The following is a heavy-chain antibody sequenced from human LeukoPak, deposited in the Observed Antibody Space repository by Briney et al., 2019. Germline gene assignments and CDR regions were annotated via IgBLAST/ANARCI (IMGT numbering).Heavy chain of an antibody. CDR3: ARGYDISGFPLDY. J-gene: IGHJ4*02. CDR2: LYYSGNT. CDR1: GDSVSSSRYY. Sequence: PSETLSLTRTVSGDSVSSSRYYWGWFRQPPGKGLEWITSLYYSGNTFYNPSLKSPVTISVDTSKNQLSLKLTSVTASATAIYYCARGYDISGFPLDYWGQGIQVTVSS. V-gene: IGHV4-39*07. D-gene: IGHD3-22*01.